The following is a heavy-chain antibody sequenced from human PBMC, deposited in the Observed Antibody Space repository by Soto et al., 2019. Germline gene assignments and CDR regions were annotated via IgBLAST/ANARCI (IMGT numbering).Heavy chain of an antibody. V-gene: IGHV1-69*13. CDR3: ARGWSYDILTGYSY. J-gene: IGHJ4*02. CDR1: GGTFSSYA. CDR2: IIPIFGTA. Sequence: SVKVSCKASGGTFSSYAISRVRQAPGQGLEWMGGIIPIFGTANYAQKFQGRVTITADESTSTAYMELSSLRSEDTAVYYCARGWSYDILTGYSYWGQGTLVTVSS. D-gene: IGHD3-9*01.